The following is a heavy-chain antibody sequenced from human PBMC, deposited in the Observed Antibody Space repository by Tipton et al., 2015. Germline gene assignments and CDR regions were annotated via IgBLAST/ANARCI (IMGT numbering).Heavy chain of an antibody. V-gene: IGHV4-59*04. Sequence: GLVKPSETLSLTCTVSGGSISHYYWSWIRQPPGTGLEWIGWIYYRGNTSYTPSLKRRGTMSVDTSRNQFSLRLSSVTAADTAVFYCATIRPYTSAFDYWGQGTLVTVSS. D-gene: IGHD6-25*01. CDR1: GGSISHYY. CDR3: ATIRPYTSAFDY. CDR2: IYYRGNT. J-gene: IGHJ4*02.